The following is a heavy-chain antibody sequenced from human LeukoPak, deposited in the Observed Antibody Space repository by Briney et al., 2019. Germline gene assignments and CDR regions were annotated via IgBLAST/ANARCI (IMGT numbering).Heavy chain of an antibody. CDR1: GGSISTYA. CDR2: IYYSGST. D-gene: IGHD3-22*01. Sequence: PSETLSLTCTVSGGSISTYAWSWIRQPPGKGLEWIGYIYYSGSTNYNHSHKSRVTISVDTSKSQFSLKLSSVTAADTALYYCARDYYDSRGDAFDIWGQGTMVTVSS. V-gene: IGHV4-59*01. CDR3: ARDYYDSRGDAFDI. J-gene: IGHJ3*02.